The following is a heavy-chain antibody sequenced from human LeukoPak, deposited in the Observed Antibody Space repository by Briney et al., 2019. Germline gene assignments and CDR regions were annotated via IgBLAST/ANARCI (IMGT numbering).Heavy chain of an antibody. CDR2: INHSGST. CDR3: ARGIAPAAVIRSWFDP. CDR1: GGSFSGYY. Sequence: PSETLSLTCAVYGGSFSGYYWSWIRQPPGKGLEWIGEINHSGSTNYNPSLKSRVTISVDTSKNQFSLKLSSVTSADTAVYYCARGIAPAAVIRSWFDPWGQGTLVTVSS. D-gene: IGHD2-2*01. J-gene: IGHJ5*02. V-gene: IGHV4-34*01.